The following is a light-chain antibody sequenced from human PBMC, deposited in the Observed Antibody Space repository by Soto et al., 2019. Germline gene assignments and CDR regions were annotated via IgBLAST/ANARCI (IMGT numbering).Light chain of an antibody. CDR1: QTVSSN. CDR2: SAS. CDR3: QQDSNWPLT. Sequence: ETVMTQSPATLSVSPGERATLSCRASQTVSSNLAWYQQKPGQAPRLLIYSASTRATGVPVRFSGSGSGTEFTLTISSLQSEDFAVYYCQQDSNWPLTFGGGTKV. J-gene: IGKJ4*01. V-gene: IGKV3-15*01.